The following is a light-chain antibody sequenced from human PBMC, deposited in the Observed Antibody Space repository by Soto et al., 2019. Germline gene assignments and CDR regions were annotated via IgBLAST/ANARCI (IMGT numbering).Light chain of an antibody. V-gene: IGKV3-15*01. CDR1: QSLSSN. CDR2: GVS. CDR3: QQYNSYPIT. Sequence: EIVMTQSPATLSVSPGERATLSCRASQSLSSNLAWYQQKPGQAPRFLMYGVSTRATGIPARFSGSGSGTDFTLTISSLQPEDFATYYCQQYNSYPITFGQGTRLEI. J-gene: IGKJ5*01.